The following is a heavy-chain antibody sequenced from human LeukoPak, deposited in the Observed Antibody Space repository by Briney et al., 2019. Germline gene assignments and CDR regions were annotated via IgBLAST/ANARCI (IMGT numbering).Heavy chain of an antibody. V-gene: IGHV3-23*01. CDR2: ISGSGGST. Sequence: GGSLRLSCAASGFTFSNYAMSWVRQAPGKGLEWVSVISGSGGSTDYADSVKGRFTISRDNSKNTLYLQMNSLRAEDTAVYYRAKDLGGGSYIISSSPDWGQGTLVTVSS. D-gene: IGHD1-26*01. CDR3: AKDLGGGSYIISSSPD. CDR1: GFTFSNYA. J-gene: IGHJ4*02.